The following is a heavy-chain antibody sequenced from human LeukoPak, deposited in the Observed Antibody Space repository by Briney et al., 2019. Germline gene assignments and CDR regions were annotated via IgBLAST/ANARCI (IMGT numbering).Heavy chain of an antibody. D-gene: IGHD1/OR15-1a*01. V-gene: IGHV1-46*01. CDR2: INPSGGST. Sequence: ASVKVSCKASGYTFTSYDINWVRQAPGQGLEWVGIINPSGGSTNYAQKFQGRVTMTRDTSTSTVYMELSSLRSEDTAVYYCARDFYNWNTIDYWGQGTLVTVSS. CDR1: GYTFTSYD. CDR3: ARDFYNWNTIDY. J-gene: IGHJ4*02.